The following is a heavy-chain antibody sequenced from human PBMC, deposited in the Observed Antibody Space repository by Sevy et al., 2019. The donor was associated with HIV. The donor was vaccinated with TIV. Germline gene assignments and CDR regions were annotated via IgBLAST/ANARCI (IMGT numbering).Heavy chain of an antibody. D-gene: IGHD3-10*01. V-gene: IGHV3-23*01. Sequence: GGCLRLSCAASGFTFSSSAMSWVRQAPGKGLEWISGISDSGAFTYYADSVKGRFTISSDNSKNTLYLQMNSLRVVDTAVYYCAKMVGEAYYSATGTYLDDHYYYYHMDVWGKGTTVTVSS. CDR1: GFTFSSSA. CDR2: ISDSGAFT. J-gene: IGHJ6*03. CDR3: AKMVGEAYYSATGTYLDDHYYYYHMDV.